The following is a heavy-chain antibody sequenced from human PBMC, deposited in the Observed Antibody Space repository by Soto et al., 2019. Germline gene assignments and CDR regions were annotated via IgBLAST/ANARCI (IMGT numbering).Heavy chain of an antibody. CDR3: AKDPHTYYYGSGSLFYFDY. Sequence: EVQLLESGGGLVQPGGSLRLSCAASGFTFSSYAMSWVRQAPGKGLEWVSAISGSGGSTYYADSVKGRFTISRDNSKNTLYLQMNSLRAEDTAVYYCAKDPHTYYYGSGSLFYFDYWGQGTLVTVSS. CDR1: GFTFSSYA. D-gene: IGHD3-10*01. V-gene: IGHV3-23*01. J-gene: IGHJ4*02. CDR2: ISGSGGST.